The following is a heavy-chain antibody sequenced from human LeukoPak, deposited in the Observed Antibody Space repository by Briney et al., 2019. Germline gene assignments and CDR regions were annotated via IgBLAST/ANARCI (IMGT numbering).Heavy chain of an antibody. CDR2: IKQDGREK. V-gene: IGHV3-7*01. CDR1: GFTFSNYW. J-gene: IGHJ4*02. D-gene: IGHD3-9*01. CDR3: ARQPTISYYFDH. Sequence: GGSLRLSCAASGFTFSNYWMSWVRQAPGKGLEWVANIKQDGREKYYVDSVKGRFTISRDNAKNSLYLQMNSLRAEDTAVYYCARQPTISYYFDHWGQGTLVTVSS.